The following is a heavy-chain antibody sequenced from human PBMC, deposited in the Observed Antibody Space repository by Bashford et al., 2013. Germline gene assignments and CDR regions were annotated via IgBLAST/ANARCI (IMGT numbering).Heavy chain of an antibody. Sequence: VASVKVSCKASGYTFTSYGISWVRQATGQGLEWMGWMNPNSGNTGYAQRFQGRVTMTRNTSISTAYMELSSLRSEDTAVYYCASRPTGEYYYYYGMDVWGQGTTVTVSS. V-gene: IGHV1-8*02. CDR2: MNPNSGNT. CDR3: ASRPTGEYYYYYGMDV. CDR1: GYTFTSYG. D-gene: IGHD7-27*01. J-gene: IGHJ6*02.